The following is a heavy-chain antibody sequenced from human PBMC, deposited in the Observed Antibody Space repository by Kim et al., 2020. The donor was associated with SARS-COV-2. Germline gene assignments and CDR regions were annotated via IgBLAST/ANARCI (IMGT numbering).Heavy chain of an antibody. D-gene: IGHD3-10*01. J-gene: IGHJ6*02. Sequence: SVKVSCKASGGTFSSYAISWVRQAPGQGLEWMGGIIPIFGTANYAQKFQGRVTITADESTSTAYMELSSLRSEDTAVYYCARQRITMVRGAYYYYYGMDVWGQGTTVTVSS. CDR2: IIPIFGTA. CDR3: ARQRITMVRGAYYYYYGMDV. CDR1: GGTFSSYA. V-gene: IGHV1-69*13.